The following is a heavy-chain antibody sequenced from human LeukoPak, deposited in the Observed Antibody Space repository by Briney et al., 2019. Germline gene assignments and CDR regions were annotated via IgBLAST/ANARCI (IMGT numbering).Heavy chain of an antibody. V-gene: IGHV6-1*01. CDR1: GDSVSSNSAA. CDR2: TYYRSKWYN. D-gene: IGHD4-11*01. CDR3: ARGHSAYLDS. Sequence: TSQTLSLTCAISGDSVSSNSAAWNWIRQSPSRGLEWLGRTYYRSKWYNGYAISLKSRITIRPDTSKNQFSLQLNSVTPEDTAVYYCARGHSAYLDSWGQGTLVTVSS. J-gene: IGHJ4*02.